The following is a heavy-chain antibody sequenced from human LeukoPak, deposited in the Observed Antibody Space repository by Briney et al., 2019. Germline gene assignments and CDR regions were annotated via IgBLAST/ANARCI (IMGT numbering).Heavy chain of an antibody. Sequence: SETLSLTCTVSGGSISSGYYWSWIRQPPGKGLEWIGEINHSGSTNYNPSLKSRVTISVDTSKNQFSLQLDSVTPEDTAVYYCASEGTRSRFDYWGQGTLVTVSS. D-gene: IGHD1-1*01. CDR2: INHSGST. V-gene: IGHV4-34*01. CDR3: ASEGTRSRFDY. J-gene: IGHJ4*02. CDR1: GGSISSGYY.